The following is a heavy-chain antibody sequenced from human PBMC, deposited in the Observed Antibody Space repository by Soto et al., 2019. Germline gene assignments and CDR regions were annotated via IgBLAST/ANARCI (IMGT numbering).Heavy chain of an antibody. CDR1: GGSISSSSYY. V-gene: IGHV4-39*07. J-gene: IGHJ6*03. CDR2: IYYSGST. D-gene: IGHD6-6*01. Sequence: SETLSLTCSVSGGSISSSSYYWGWIRQPPGKGLEWIGSIYYSGSTYYNPSLKSRVTISVDTSKNQFSLKLSSVTAADTAVYYCARVSRYSSSSPYLDVWGKGTTVTLSS. CDR3: ARVSRYSSSSPYLDV.